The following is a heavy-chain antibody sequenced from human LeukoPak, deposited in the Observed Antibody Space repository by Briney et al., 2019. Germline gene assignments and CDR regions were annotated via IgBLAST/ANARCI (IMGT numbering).Heavy chain of an antibody. J-gene: IGHJ4*02. Sequence: ASVKVSCKASGYTFTGYYMHWVRQAPGQGLEWMGWINPNSGGTNYAQKFQGRVTMTRDTSISTAYMELSRLRSDDTAVYYCARDHPNHSYPHDYWGQGTLVTVSS. CDR3: ARDHPNHSYPHDY. CDR1: GYTFTGYY. CDR2: INPNSGGT. D-gene: IGHD1-14*01. V-gene: IGHV1-2*02.